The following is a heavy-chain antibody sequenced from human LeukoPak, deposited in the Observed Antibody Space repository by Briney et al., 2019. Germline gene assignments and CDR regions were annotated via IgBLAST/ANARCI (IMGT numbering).Heavy chain of an antibody. CDR3: SRGTDAYKCGNS. Sequence: SETLSLTCAVYGGSFSGYYWSWIRQPPGKGLEWIGEINHSGSTNYNPSLKSRVTISADTSNNHFSLKMNSVTAADTAVYYCSRGTDAYKCGNSWGQGTLVTVSS. D-gene: IGHD5-24*01. J-gene: IGHJ4*02. CDR1: GGSFSGYY. V-gene: IGHV4-34*01. CDR2: INHSGST.